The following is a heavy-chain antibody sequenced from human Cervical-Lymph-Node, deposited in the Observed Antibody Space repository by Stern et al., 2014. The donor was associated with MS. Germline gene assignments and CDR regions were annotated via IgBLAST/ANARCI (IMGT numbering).Heavy chain of an antibody. CDR1: GYRFSSYW. V-gene: IGHV5-51*03. Sequence: QLVQSGAEVKKPGESLKISCKGSGYRFSSYWIGWVRQMPGKGLGWMGIIYPGDSDTRYSPSFQGQVTISADKSISTAYLQWSSLKASDTAMYYCARRGIAVGDAFDIWGQGTMVTVSS. D-gene: IGHD6-19*01. CDR2: IYPGDSDT. CDR3: ARRGIAVGDAFDI. J-gene: IGHJ3*02.